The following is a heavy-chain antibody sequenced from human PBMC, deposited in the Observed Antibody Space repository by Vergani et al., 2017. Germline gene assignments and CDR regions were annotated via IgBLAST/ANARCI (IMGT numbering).Heavy chain of an antibody. J-gene: IGHJ4*02. D-gene: IGHD3-22*01. CDR1: GFTFSDYY. V-gene: IGHV3-11*06. CDR2: ISSSSSYT. CDR3: ARVNYYDSSGYYFAGRGYYFDY. Sequence: QVQLVESVGGLVKPGGSLRLSCAASGFTFSDYYMSWIRQAPGKGLEWVSYISSSSSYTNYADSVKGRFTISRDNAKNSLYLQMNSLRAEDTAVYYCARVNYYDSSGYYFAGRGYYFDYWGQGTLVTVSS.